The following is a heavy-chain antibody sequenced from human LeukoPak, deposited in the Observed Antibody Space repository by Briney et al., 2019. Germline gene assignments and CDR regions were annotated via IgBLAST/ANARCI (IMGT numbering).Heavy chain of an antibody. Sequence: GGSLRLSCAASGFTFSNAWMSWVRQAPGKGLEWVGRIKGKTDGGTTDYAAPVKGRFTISRDDSKNTLYLQMNSLKTEDTAVYYCTTALDSSGYPYYFDYWGQGTLVTVSS. V-gene: IGHV3-15*01. J-gene: IGHJ4*02. CDR1: GFTFSNAW. D-gene: IGHD3-22*01. CDR2: IKGKTDGGTT. CDR3: TTALDSSGYPYYFDY.